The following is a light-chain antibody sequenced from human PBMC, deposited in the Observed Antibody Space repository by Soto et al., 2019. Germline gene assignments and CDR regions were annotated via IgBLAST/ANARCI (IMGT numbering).Light chain of an antibody. CDR2: GAS. V-gene: IGKV3-15*01. Sequence: EIVMTQSPATLSVSPGARATLSCRARQSVSSNLAWYQQKPGQAPRLLIYGASTRATGIPARFSGSGSGTEFTLTISSLQSEDFATYYCQQYNNWPWTFGQGTKVDIK. CDR1: QSVSSN. CDR3: QQYNNWPWT. J-gene: IGKJ1*01.